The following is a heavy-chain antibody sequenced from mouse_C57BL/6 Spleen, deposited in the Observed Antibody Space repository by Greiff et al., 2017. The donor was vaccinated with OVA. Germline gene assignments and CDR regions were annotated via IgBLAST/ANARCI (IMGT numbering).Heavy chain of an antibody. CDR2: INYDGSST. V-gene: IGHV5-16*01. CDR1: GFTFSDYY. CDR3: ARGDGYYDY. Sequence: EVQLVESEGGLVQPGSSMKLSCTASGFTFSDYYMAWVRQVPEKGLEWVANINYDGSSTYYLDSLKSRFIISRDNAKNILYLQMSSLKSEDTATYYCARGDGYYDYWGQGTTLTVSS. J-gene: IGHJ2*01. D-gene: IGHD2-3*01.